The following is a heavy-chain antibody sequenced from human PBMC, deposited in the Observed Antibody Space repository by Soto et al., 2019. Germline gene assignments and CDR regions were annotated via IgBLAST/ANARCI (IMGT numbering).Heavy chain of an antibody. CDR1: GYTFTSYA. CDR3: ARSIVVVTALDY. J-gene: IGHJ4*02. V-gene: IGHV1-3*05. CDR2: INAGNVNT. Sequence: QVQLVQSGAEEKKPGASVKVSCKASGYTFTSYAMNWVRQAPGQRLELMGWINAGNVNTKYSQKFQGRVTITRDTSASTAYMELSSLRSEDTAVYYCARSIVVVTALDYWGQGTLVTVSS. D-gene: IGHD2-21*02.